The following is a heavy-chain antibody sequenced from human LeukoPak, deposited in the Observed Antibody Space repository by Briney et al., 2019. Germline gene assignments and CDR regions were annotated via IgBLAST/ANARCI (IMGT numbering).Heavy chain of an antibody. CDR1: GGSISSSSYY. CDR2: IYYSGST. J-gene: IGHJ4*02. D-gene: IGHD2-2*02. V-gene: IGHV4-39*07. CDR3: ARGGEAYCSSTSCYSGFDY. Sequence: SETLSLTCTVSGGSISSSSYYWGWIRQPPGTGLEWIGSIYYSGSTYYNPSPQSRVTISVDRSKNQFSLKLSSVTAADTAVYYCARGGEAYCSSTSCYSGFDYWGQGTLVTVSS.